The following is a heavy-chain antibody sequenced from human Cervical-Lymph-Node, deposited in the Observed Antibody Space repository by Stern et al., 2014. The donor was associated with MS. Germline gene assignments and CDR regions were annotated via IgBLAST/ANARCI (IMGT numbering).Heavy chain of an antibody. Sequence: VQLVDPGAEAKKPGASAQASCKAPGYTFPSYYMHSVRQAPRQGLEWMGIINPSGGSTSYAQKFQGRVTMPRDTSTSTVYMELSSLRSEDTAVYYCASGYGDAFDIWGQGTMVTVSS. J-gene: IGHJ3*02. D-gene: IGHD5-12*01. CDR1: GYTFPSYY. V-gene: IGHV1-46*03. CDR2: INPSGGST. CDR3: ASGYGDAFDI.